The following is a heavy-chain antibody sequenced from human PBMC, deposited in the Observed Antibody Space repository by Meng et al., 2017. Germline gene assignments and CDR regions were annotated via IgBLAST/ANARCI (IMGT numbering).Heavy chain of an antibody. Sequence: GERVQSGAEVKKPGVSVKVSCKATGGTFSSYAISWVRQAPGQGLEWMGGIIPIFGTANYAQKFQGRVTITADKSTSTAYMELSSLRSEDTAVYYCGRARGSSGYYAFDYWGQGTLVTVSS. V-gene: IGHV1-69*06. CDR2: IIPIFGTA. J-gene: IGHJ4*02. CDR3: GRARGSSGYYAFDY. D-gene: IGHD3-22*01. CDR1: GGTFSSYA.